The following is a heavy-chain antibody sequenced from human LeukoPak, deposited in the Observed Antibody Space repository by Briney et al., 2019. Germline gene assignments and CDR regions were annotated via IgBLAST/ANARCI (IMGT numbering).Heavy chain of an antibody. CDR2: IYHSGST. D-gene: IGHD6-19*01. CDR1: GYSISSGYY. V-gene: IGHV4-38-2*01. Sequence: PSETLSLTCAVSGYSISSGYYWGWIRPPPGKGLEWIGSIYHSGSTYYNPSLKSRVTISVDTSKNQFSLKLGSVTAADTAVYYCARDSGTVAGGDYWGQGTLVTVSS. CDR3: ARDSGTVAGGDY. J-gene: IGHJ4*02.